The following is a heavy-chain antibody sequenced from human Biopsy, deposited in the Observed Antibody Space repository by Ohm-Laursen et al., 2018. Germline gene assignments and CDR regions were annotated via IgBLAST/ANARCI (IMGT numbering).Heavy chain of an antibody. D-gene: IGHD3-16*01. CDR1: GGSFSGYY. Sequence: TLSLTWAVYGGSFSGYYWSWIRQPPGKGLEWIGEINHRGSTNYNPSLKSRVTISVDTSKIQFSLKLRSVTAADTAVYYCARAVDYYDPYYYYGLDVWGQGTTVTVSS. CDR3: ARAVDYYDPYYYYGLDV. J-gene: IGHJ6*02. CDR2: INHRGST. V-gene: IGHV4-34*01.